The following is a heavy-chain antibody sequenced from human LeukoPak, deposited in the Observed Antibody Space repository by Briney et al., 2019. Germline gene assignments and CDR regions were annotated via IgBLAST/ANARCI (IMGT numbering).Heavy chain of an antibody. CDR2: ISSSGTTI. J-gene: IGHJ4*02. V-gene: IGHV3-48*03. D-gene: IGHD2-15*01. CDR1: GFTSSSFE. CDR3: ARVSLLALWY. Sequence: GGSLRLSCVASGFTSSSFEMNWVRQAPGKGLEWVSYISSSGTTIYYADSVKGRFTVSRDNAKNSLYLQMNSLRAEDTAVYYCARVSLLALWYWGQGSVVTVSS.